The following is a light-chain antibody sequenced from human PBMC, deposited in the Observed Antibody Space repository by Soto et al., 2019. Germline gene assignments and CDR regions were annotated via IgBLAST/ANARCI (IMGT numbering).Light chain of an antibody. CDR1: QDISAD. V-gene: IGKV1-6*01. J-gene: IGKJ1*01. CDR3: LQNHNYPRT. Sequence: AIHRTQSPSSLSASVGDRVTITCRASQDISADVGWYQQTPGKAPKLLIAGASRLQSGVPSRFSGSGSGAAFTLTFTSLRPEDSATYYCLQNHNYPRTFGQGTKVDI. CDR2: GAS.